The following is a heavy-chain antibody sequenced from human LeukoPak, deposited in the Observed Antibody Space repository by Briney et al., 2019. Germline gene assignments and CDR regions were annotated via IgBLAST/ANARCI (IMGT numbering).Heavy chain of an antibody. CDR3: AILSGYGYYFDY. D-gene: IGHD3-22*01. J-gene: IGHJ4*02. Sequence: GGSLRLSCAASGFTFSSYSMNWVRQAPGKGLEWVSSISSSSSYIYYADSVKGRFTISRDNAKNSLYLQMNSLRAEDTAVYYPAILSGYGYYFDYWGQGTLVTVSS. V-gene: IGHV3-21*01. CDR2: ISSSSSYI. CDR1: GFTFSSYS.